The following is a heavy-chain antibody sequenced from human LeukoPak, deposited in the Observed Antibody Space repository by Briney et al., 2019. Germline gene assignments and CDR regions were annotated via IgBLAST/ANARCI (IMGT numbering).Heavy chain of an antibody. J-gene: IGHJ5*02. D-gene: IGHD3-22*01. CDR1: AFTFGDYY. V-gene: IGHV3-11*01. Sequence: GGSLRLSLAPSAFTFGDYYMSWIHPAPGRGLEWILYISSSGSPVYYAGSVKGRLIISRDNAKNSLYLQMNSLRAEDTAVYYCVRLRYYYDSSGYYHWGQGTLVTVSS. CDR3: VRLRYYYDSSGYYH. CDR2: ISSSGSPV.